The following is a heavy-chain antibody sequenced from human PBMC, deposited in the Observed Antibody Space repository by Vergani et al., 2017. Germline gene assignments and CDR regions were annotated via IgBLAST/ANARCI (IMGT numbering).Heavy chain of an antibody. CDR3: AKSSESYSSGWSFDY. CDR1: GFTFSSYG. D-gene: IGHD6-19*01. CDR2: IRYDGSNK. J-gene: IGHJ4*02. Sequence: QVQLVESGGGVVQPGGSLRLSCAASGFTFSSYGMHWVRQAPGKGLEWVAFIRYDGSNKYYADSVKGRFTISRDNSKNTLYLQMNSLRAEDTAVYYCAKSSESYSSGWSFDYWGQGTLVTVSS. V-gene: IGHV3-30*02.